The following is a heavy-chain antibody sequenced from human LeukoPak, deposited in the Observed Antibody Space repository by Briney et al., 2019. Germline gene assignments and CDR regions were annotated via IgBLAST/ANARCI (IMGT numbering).Heavy chain of an antibody. CDR3: ARDPYSGAYGDTYYYYMDV. J-gene: IGHJ6*03. D-gene: IGHD1-26*01. CDR1: GFTFSSYA. V-gene: IGHV3-23*01. Sequence: GGSLRLSCAASGFTFSSYAMSWVRRAPGQGLEWVSAISGSGGSTYYADSVKGRFTISRDNSKNTLYLQMNSLRAEDTAVYYCARDPYSGAYGDTYYYYMDVWGKGTTVTISS. CDR2: ISGSGGST.